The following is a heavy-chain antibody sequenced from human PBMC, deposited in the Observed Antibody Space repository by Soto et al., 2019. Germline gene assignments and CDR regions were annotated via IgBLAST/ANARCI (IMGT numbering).Heavy chain of an antibody. CDR3: ARLNLYSSGWYDY. V-gene: IGHV3-72*01. J-gene: IGHJ4*02. Sequence: EVPLVESGGGLVQPGGSLRLSCAASGFTFSDHYMDWVRQAPGKGLEWVGRTRNKANSYTTEYAASVKGRFTIPRDDSKNSLYLQMNSLKTEDTAVYYCARLNLYSSGWYDYWGQGTLVTVSS. D-gene: IGHD6-19*01. CDR2: TRNKANSYTT. CDR1: GFTFSDHY.